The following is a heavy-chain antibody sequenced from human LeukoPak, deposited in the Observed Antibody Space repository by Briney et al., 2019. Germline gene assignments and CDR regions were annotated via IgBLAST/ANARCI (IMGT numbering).Heavy chain of an antibody. V-gene: IGHV3-74*01. CDR1: GFTFSSYW. D-gene: IGHD1-26*01. CDR2: LNSDGSST. CDR3: ARDQIVGATGFGY. Sequence: PGGSLRLSCAASGFTFSSYWMHWVRRARGKGLVGVKLLNSDGSSTYYADSVKGRFTISRDNAKNTLYLQMNSLRAEDTAVYYCARDQIVGATGFGYWGQGTLVTVSP. J-gene: IGHJ4*02.